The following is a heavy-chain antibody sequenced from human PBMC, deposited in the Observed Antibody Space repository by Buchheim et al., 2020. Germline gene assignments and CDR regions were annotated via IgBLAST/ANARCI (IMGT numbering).Heavy chain of an antibody. J-gene: IGHJ4*02. CDR1: GYRFSDYW. D-gene: IGHD6-19*01. CDR3: ARGTGWYPDY. Sequence: EVQLVESGGGLVQPGGSLRLSCAASGYRFSDYWMNWVRQAPGKGLEWVANIKQDGSDKYYVDSVKGRFTISRDNAKNSPYLQMNSLRVEDTAVYYCARGTGWYPDYWGQGTL. CDR2: IKQDGSDK. V-gene: IGHV3-7*01.